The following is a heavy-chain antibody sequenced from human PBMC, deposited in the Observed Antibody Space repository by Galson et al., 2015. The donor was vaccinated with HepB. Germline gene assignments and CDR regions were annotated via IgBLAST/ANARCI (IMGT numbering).Heavy chain of an antibody. D-gene: IGHD3-22*01. Sequence: SVKVSCKASGYTFTSYYMHWVRQAPGQGLEWMGIINPSGGSTSYAQKFQGRVTMTRDTSTSTVYMELSSLRSEDTAVYYCAREDYYYDSSGPTGYFQHWGQGTLVTVSS. CDR2: INPSGGST. CDR3: AREDYYYDSSGPTGYFQH. CDR1: GYTFTSYY. J-gene: IGHJ1*01. V-gene: IGHV1-46*01.